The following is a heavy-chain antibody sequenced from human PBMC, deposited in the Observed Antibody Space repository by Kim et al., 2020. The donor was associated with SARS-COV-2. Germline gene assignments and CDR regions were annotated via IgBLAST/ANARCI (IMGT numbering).Heavy chain of an antibody. Sequence: ASVKVSCKASGYTFTSYDINWVRQATGQGLEWMGWMNPNSGNTGYAQKIQGRVTMTRNTSISTAYMELSSLRSEDTAVYYCAREWLRGPGDQHWGQGTLVSVSS. J-gene: IGHJ1*01. D-gene: IGHD5-12*01. CDR2: MNPNSGNT. V-gene: IGHV1-8*01. CDR1: GYTFTSYD. CDR3: AREWLRGPGDQH.